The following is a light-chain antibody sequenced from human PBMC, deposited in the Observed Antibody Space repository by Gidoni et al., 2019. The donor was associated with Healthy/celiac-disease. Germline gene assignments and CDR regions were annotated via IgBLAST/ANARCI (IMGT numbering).Light chain of an antibody. Sequence: QSALTHPAPASGSPGQSIAISCTGTSSDVGGYNYVSWYQQHPGKAPKLMIYDVSNRPSGVSNRFSGSKSGNTASLTISGLQAEDEADYYCSSYTSSSWVFGGGTKLTVL. J-gene: IGLJ3*02. CDR3: SSYTSSSWV. V-gene: IGLV2-14*01. CDR2: DVS. CDR1: SSDVGGYNY.